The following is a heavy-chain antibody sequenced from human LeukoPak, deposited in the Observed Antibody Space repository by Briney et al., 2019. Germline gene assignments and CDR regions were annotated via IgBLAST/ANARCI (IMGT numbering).Heavy chain of an antibody. CDR1: GYTLTSYG. J-gene: IGHJ5*02. CDR3: ARDLHGDYVWFDP. V-gene: IGHV1-18*01. CDR2: ISAYNGNT. D-gene: IGHD4-17*01. Sequence: ASVKVSCKAAGYTLTSYGISWVRQAPGQGLEWMGWISAYNGNTNYAQKLQGRVTMTTDTSTSTAYMELRSLRSDDTAVYYCARDLHGDYVWFDPWGQGTLVTVSS.